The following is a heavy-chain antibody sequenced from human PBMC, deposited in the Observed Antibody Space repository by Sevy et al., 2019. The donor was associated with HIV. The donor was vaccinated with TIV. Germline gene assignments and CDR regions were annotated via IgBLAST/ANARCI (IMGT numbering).Heavy chain of an antibody. J-gene: IGHJ3*02. V-gene: IGHV1-2*06. CDR2: INPNSGGT. Sequence: ASVKVSCKASGYTFTGYYMHWVRQAPGQGLEWMGRINPNSGGTNYAQKFQGRVTMTRDTSISTAYMGLSRLRSDDTAVYYCASLMHDYGDSNDAFDIWGQGTMVTVSS. D-gene: IGHD4-17*01. CDR3: ASLMHDYGDSNDAFDI. CDR1: GYTFTGYY.